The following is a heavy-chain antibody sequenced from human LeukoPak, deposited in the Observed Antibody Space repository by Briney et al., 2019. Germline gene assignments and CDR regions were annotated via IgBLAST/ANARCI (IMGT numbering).Heavy chain of an antibody. CDR3: AKHHTLTAYYFFPAFFDY. J-gene: IGHJ4*02. CDR2: IYYNGKT. V-gene: IGHV4-39*01. Sequence: PSETLSLTCTVAGDSIISSFSYWGWIRQSPGEGLEWIGSIYYNGKTYSNPSLKGRVSISVDTSKNHFSLKLSSVSAADTAVYYCAKHHTLTAYYFFPAFFDYWSQGTLVTVSS. CDR1: GDSIISSFSY. D-gene: IGHD3-9*01.